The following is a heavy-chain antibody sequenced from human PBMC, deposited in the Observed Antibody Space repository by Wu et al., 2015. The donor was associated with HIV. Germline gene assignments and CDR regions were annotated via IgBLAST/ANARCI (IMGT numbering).Heavy chain of an antibody. CDR1: GYTFTDFY. D-gene: IGHD6-6*01. Sequence: QVQLVQSGAEVKKPGASVKVSCKASGYTFTDFYMHWVRQAPGQGLECLGWINPHSGGTNYARKFQGRVTMTWDTSISTAYMEMSRLRSDDTAVYYCARGPIAARQEGSWYFEYWGQGTLVTVSS. CDR3: ARGPIAARQEGSWYFEY. J-gene: IGHJ4*02. CDR2: INPHSGGT. V-gene: IGHV1-2*02.